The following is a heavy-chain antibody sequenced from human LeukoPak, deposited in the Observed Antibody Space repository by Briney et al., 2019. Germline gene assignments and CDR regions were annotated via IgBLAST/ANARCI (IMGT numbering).Heavy chain of an antibody. CDR3: ARLDYTTMGLDY. CDR2: IYYSGST. V-gene: IGHV4-39*01. CDR1: GGSISSSSYY. J-gene: IGHJ4*02. D-gene: IGHD3-10*01. Sequence: SETLSLTCTVSGGSISSSSYYWGWIRQPPGKGLEWIGSIYYSGSTYYNPSLKSRVTMSVDTSKNQFSLNLSSVTAAGTAVYYCARLDYTTMGLDYWGQGTLVTVSS.